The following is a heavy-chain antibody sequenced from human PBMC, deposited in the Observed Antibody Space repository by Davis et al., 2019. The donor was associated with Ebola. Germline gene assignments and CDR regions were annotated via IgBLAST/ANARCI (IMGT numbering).Heavy chain of an antibody. Sequence: GESLKISCAASGFTFSNAWMNWVRQAPGKGLEWVSIVSSGGNTYYADSVKGRFTISRDNSKNTLSLQMNSLRAEDTAVYYCATEGYCSSTSCWTRYYYGMDVWGQGTTVTVSS. D-gene: IGHD2-2*01. CDR1: GFTFSNAW. J-gene: IGHJ6*02. V-gene: IGHV3-53*01. CDR3: ATEGYCSSTSCWTRYYYGMDV. CDR2: VSSGGNT.